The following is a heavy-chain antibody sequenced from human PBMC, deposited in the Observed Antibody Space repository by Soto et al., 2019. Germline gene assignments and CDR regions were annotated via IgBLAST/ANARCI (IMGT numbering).Heavy chain of an antibody. J-gene: IGHJ4*02. CDR2: ISTYNGNT. CDR1: GYTFTAHG. D-gene: IGHD6-19*01. CDR3: SRDRTVVGSWNY. V-gene: IGHV1-18*01. Sequence: ASVKVSCKASGYTFTAHGISWVRQAPGQGLEWMGWISTYNGNTNYAQNFQGRVTMTTDTSTSTAYMELRSLRSDDTAVYYCSRDRTVVGSWNYWGQGTQVTVSS.